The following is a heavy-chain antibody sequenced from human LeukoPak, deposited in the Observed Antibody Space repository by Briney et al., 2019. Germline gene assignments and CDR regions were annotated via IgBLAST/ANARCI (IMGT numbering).Heavy chain of an antibody. CDR1: GGSFSGYY. D-gene: IGHD3-22*01. V-gene: IGHV4-34*01. CDR2: INHSGGT. J-gene: IGHJ4*02. Sequence: SETLSLTCAVYGGSFSGYYWSWIRQPPGKGLEWIGEINHSGGTNHNPSLKSRVTISVDTSKKQFSLKLSSVTAADTAVYYCVTYYFDSSGPKKNYWGQGTLVTVSS. CDR3: VTYYFDSSGPKKNY.